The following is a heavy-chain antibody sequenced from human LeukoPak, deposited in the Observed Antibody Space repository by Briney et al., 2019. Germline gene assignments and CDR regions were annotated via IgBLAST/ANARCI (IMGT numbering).Heavy chain of an antibody. Sequence: GGSLRLSCAASGFTFSSYWMHWVRQAPGKGLVWVSRSNPDGSSTSYADSVKGRFTISRDNAKSTLYLQLNSLRVEGTAVYYCAAVVGANPFDYWGQGTLVTVSS. V-gene: IGHV3-74*01. CDR3: AAVVGANPFDY. J-gene: IGHJ4*02. CDR2: SNPDGSST. D-gene: IGHD1-26*01. CDR1: GFTFSSYW.